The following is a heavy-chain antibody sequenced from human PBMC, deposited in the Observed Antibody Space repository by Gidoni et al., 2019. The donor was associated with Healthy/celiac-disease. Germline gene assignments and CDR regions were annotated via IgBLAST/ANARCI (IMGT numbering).Heavy chain of an antibody. CDR2: IYTSGST. Sequence: QVQLQESGPGLVKPSQTLSLTCTVSGGSISSGSYYWSWIRQPAGKGLEWIGRIYTSGSTNYNPSLKSRVTISVDTSKNQFSLKLSSVTAADTAVYYCAREPCSGVLWCDDMDVWGQGTTVTVSS. V-gene: IGHV4-61*02. CDR1: GGSISSGSYY. J-gene: IGHJ6*02. D-gene: IGHD3-10*01. CDR3: AREPCSGVLWCDDMDV.